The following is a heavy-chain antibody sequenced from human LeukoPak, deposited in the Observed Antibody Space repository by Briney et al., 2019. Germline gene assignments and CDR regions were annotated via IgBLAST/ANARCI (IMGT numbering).Heavy chain of an antibody. Sequence: ASVKVSCKASGYTFSDYVITWVRQAPGQGLEWMGWTNVHNGNINYAQKFQGRISMTTDTSTTTAFMELRSLRSDDTAVYYCARGIEGYDVLTGYYPWGQGTLVTVSS. CDR2: TNVHNGNI. J-gene: IGHJ5*02. D-gene: IGHD3-9*01. CDR3: ARGIEGYDVLTGYYP. CDR1: GYTFSDYV. V-gene: IGHV1-18*01.